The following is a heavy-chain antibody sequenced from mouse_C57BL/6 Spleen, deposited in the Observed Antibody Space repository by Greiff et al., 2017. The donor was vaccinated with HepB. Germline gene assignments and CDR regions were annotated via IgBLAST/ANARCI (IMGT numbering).Heavy chain of an antibody. D-gene: IGHD1-1*01. CDR3: ARLGVDYYGIEFAY. Sequence: QVQLQQSGAELVKPGASVKLSCKASGYTFTSYWMHWVKQRPGQGLEWIGMIHPNSGSTNYNEKFKSKATLTVDKSSSTAYMQLSSLTSEDSAVYYCARLGVDYYGIEFAYWGQGTLVTVSA. CDR1: GYTFTSYW. CDR2: IHPNSGST. J-gene: IGHJ3*01. V-gene: IGHV1-64*01.